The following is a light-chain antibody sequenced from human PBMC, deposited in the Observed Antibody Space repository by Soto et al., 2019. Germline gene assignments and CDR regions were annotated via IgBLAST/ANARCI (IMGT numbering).Light chain of an antibody. CDR2: GAS. CDR1: QSVSST. J-gene: IGKJ3*01. CDR3: QQYNNWPST. Sequence: EIVMTQSPATLSVSPGERATLSCRASQSVSSTLGWYQQKPGQAPRILIYGASIRATGIPARFSGSGSGTEFTLTISSLQSEDFAVYYCQQYNNWPSTFGPGTKVDIK. V-gene: IGKV3-15*01.